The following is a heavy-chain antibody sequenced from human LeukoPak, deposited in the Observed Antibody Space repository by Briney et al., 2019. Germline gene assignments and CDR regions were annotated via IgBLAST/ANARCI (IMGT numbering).Heavy chain of an antibody. V-gene: IGHV3-9*03. J-gene: IGHJ3*02. CDR3: AKDISGDWMNAFDI. CDR2: ISWNSGSI. D-gene: IGHD3-10*01. CDR1: GFTFGDYA. Sequence: GGSLRLSCAASGFTFGDYAMHWVRQAPGKGLEWVSGISWNSGSIGYADSVKGRFTISRDNAKNSLYLQMNSLRAEDMALYYCAKDISGDWMNAFDIWGQGTMVTVSS.